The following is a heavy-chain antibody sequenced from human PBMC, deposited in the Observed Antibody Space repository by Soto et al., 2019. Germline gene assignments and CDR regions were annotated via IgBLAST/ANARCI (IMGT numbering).Heavy chain of an antibody. CDR3: ARGRIAAAGAYFDY. J-gene: IGHJ4*02. V-gene: IGHV4-34*01. CDR2: INHSGST. Sequence: SETLSLTCAVYGGSFSGYYWSWIRQPPGKGLEWIGEINHSGSTNYNPSLKSRVTISVDTSKNQFSLKLSSVTAADTAVYYCARGRIAAAGAYFDYWGQGXLVTVYS. D-gene: IGHD6-13*01. CDR1: GGSFSGYY.